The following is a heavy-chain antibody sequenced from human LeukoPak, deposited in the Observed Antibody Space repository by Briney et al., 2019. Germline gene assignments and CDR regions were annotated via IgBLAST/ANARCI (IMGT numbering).Heavy chain of an antibody. D-gene: IGHD3-3*01. V-gene: IGHV1-69*13. CDR1: GGTFSSYA. CDR2: IIPIFGTA. J-gene: IGHJ4*02. CDR3: ARAYYDFWSGYSPKPKYYFDY. Sequence: GASVKVSCKASGGTFSSYAISWVRQAPGQGLEWMGGIIPIFGTANYAQKFQGRVTITADESTSTAYMELSSQRSEDTAVYYCARAYYDFWSGYSPKPKYYFDYWGQGTLVTVSS.